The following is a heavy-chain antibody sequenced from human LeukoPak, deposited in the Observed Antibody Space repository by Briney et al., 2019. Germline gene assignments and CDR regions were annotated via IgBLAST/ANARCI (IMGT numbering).Heavy chain of an antibody. CDR2: IISNGGRT. J-gene: IGHJ6*03. CDR3: ARVKMGATVSDFYYYYMDV. V-gene: IGHV3-64*02. D-gene: IGHD1-26*01. Sequence: GGSLRLSCEASGFTFNAYTIHWVRQAPGGRLESVSAIISNGGRTYYADSAKGRFTISRDNSRNTLYLQMGSLRTEDMAVYYCARVKMGATVSDFYYYYMDVWGKGTTVTVSS. CDR1: GFTFNAYT.